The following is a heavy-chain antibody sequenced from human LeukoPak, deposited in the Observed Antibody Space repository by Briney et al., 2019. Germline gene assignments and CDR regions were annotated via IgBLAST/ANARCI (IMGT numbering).Heavy chain of an antibody. CDR3: ARAPRSGRYYYDSSGYYTT. CDR2: IYSGGST. D-gene: IGHD3-22*01. Sequence: GGSLRLSCAASGFTVSSNYMSWVRQAPGKGLGWVSVIYSGGSTYYADSVKGRFTISRDNSKNTLYLQMNSLRAEDTAVYYCARAPRSGRYYYDSSGYYTTWGQGTLVTVSS. J-gene: IGHJ5*02. CDR1: GFTVSSNY. V-gene: IGHV3-66*01.